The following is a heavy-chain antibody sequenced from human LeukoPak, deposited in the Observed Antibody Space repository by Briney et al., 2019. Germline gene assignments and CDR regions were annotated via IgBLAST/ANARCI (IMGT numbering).Heavy chain of an antibody. CDR3: AREPPLFYQTQTSFDY. V-gene: IGHV1-46*01. CDR2: INPSGGST. CDR1: GYTFTSYY. J-gene: IGHJ4*02. Sequence: ASVKVSCKASGYTFTSYYMHWVRQAPGQGLEWMGIINPSGGSTSYAQKFQGRVTMTRDTSTSTVYMELSSLRSEDTAVYYCAREPPLFYQTQTSFDYWGQGTLVTVSS. D-gene: IGHD2-2*01.